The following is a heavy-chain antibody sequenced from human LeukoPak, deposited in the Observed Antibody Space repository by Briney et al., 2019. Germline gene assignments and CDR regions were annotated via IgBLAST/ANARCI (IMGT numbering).Heavy chain of an antibody. Sequence: ASVNVSYKASGYTFTIYGISWVRQAPGQGREGMGWISAYNGNTNYAQKLQGRVTMTTDTSPSTAYMELSRLRSDDTAVYYCARDLPRRAWFDPWGQGTLVTVTS. V-gene: IGHV1-18*01. J-gene: IGHJ5*02. CDR1: GYTFTIYG. CDR3: ARDLPRRAWFDP. CDR2: ISAYNGNT. D-gene: IGHD1-14*01.